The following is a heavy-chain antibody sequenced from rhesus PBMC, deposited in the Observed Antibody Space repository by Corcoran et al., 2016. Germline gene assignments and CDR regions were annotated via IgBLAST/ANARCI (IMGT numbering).Heavy chain of an antibody. CDR1: VPSISYNC. CDR3: ARDEHSPGWALDV. Sequence: QLQLQASRPGLVKPSETLSLTCTVSVPSISYNCWSCLRQPPGQGLEWIGEINGNGGNTNYNPSLKSRVTIAKDASKNQFSLKMTSVTAADTALYYCARDEHSPGWALDVWGRGVLVTVSS. D-gene: IGHD6-31*01. J-gene: IGHJ5-2*02. CDR2: INGNGGNT. V-gene: IGHV4-80*01.